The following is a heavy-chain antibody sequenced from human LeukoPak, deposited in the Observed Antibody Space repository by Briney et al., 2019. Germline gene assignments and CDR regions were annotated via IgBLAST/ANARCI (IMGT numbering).Heavy chain of an antibody. Sequence: GGSLRLSCAASGFTFSSYAMTWVRQAPGKGLEWVSAISTSGDNTYYADSVRGRFTISRDNTMNSLYLQMSSLRAEDTAVYYCATDRGWRTSGYYLYYFEYWGQGTLVTYSS. CDR3: ATDRGWRTSGYYLYYFEY. J-gene: IGHJ4*02. CDR1: GFTFSSYA. CDR2: ISTSGDNT. V-gene: IGHV3-23*01. D-gene: IGHD3-3*01.